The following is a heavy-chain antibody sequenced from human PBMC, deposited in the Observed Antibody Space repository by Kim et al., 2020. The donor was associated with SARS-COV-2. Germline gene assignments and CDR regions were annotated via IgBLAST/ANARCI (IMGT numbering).Heavy chain of an antibody. CDR2: IYYSGST. J-gene: IGHJ4*02. D-gene: IGHD6-13*01. CDR1: GGSISSSSYY. CDR3: ARLQVYSSSWSLFDY. Sequence: SETLSLTCTVSGGSISSSSYYWGWIRQPPGKGLEWIGSIYYSGSTYYNPSLKSRVTISVDTSKNQFSLKLSSVTAADTAVYYCARLQVYSSSWSLFDYWGQGTLVTVSS. V-gene: IGHV4-39*01.